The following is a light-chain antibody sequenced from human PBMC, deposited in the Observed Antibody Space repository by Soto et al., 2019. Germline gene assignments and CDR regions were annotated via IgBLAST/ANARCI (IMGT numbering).Light chain of an antibody. Sequence: EIVLTQSPATLSFSPGERATLSCRASQTVSSYLLWYQQKRGQAPRLLIYDASNRATGIPARFRGSGSGTDFTLTISSLEPEDFAVYYCQHRMNWPLTFGQGTRLEIK. J-gene: IGKJ5*01. CDR2: DAS. CDR1: QTVSSY. V-gene: IGKV3-11*01. CDR3: QHRMNWPLT.